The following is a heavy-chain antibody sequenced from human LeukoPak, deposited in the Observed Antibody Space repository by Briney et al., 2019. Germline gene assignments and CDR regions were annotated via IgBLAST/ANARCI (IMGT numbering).Heavy chain of an antibody. J-gene: IGHJ4*02. CDR2: IIPIFGTA. CDR1: GGTFSSYA. V-gene: IGHV1-69*13. CDR3: ARGVRIAVAGVDYFDY. D-gene: IGHD6-19*01. Sequence: ASVKVSCKASGGTFSSYAISWVRQAPGQGLEWMGGIIPIFGTANYAQKSQGRVTITADESTSTAYMELSSLRSEDTAVYYCARGVRIAVAGVDYFDYWGQGTLVTVSS.